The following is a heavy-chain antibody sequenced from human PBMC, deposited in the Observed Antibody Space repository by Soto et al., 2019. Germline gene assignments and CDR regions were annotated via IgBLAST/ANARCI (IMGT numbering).Heavy chain of an antibody. D-gene: IGHD1-1*01. J-gene: IGHJ6*03. CDR2: MNPNSGNT. V-gene: IGHV1-8*01. Sequence: ASVKVSCKASGYTFTSYDINWVRQATGQGLEWMGWMNPNSGNTGYAQKFQGRVTMTRNTSISTAYMELSSLRSEDTAVYYCASPAYNWNDAKGFYYMDVWGKGTTVTVSS. CDR1: GYTFTSYD. CDR3: ASPAYNWNDAKGFYYMDV.